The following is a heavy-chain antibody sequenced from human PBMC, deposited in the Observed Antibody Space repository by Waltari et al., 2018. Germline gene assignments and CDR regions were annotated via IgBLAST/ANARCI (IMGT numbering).Heavy chain of an antibody. D-gene: IGHD3-16*02. Sequence: EVQLVQSGAEVKKPGESLKISCKGSGYSFTSYWIGWVRPMPGKGLEWMGIIYPGDSDTRYSPSFQGQVTISADKSISTAYLQWSSLKASDTAMYYCARHGGSDHLGELSLLGYYYGMDVWGQGTTVTVSS. J-gene: IGHJ6*02. CDR3: ARHGGSDHLGELSLLGYYYGMDV. CDR1: GYSFTSYW. V-gene: IGHV5-51*01. CDR2: IYPGDSDT.